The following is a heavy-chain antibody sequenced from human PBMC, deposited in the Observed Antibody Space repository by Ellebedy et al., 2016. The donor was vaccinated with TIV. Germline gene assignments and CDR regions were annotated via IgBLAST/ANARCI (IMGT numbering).Heavy chain of an antibody. CDR3: AKDQLGGGTYLWGTFDY. J-gene: IGHJ4*02. D-gene: IGHD1-26*01. V-gene: IGHV3-23*01. CDR1: AFTLGSYA. Sequence: PGGSLRLSCAVSAFTLGSYALSWVRQAPGKGLEWVSGIVGGGAERYADSVKGRFTISRDNSKNTLYLQMNSLRAEDAAVYYCAKDQLGGGTYLWGTFDYWGQGTLVTVSS. CDR2: IVGGGA.